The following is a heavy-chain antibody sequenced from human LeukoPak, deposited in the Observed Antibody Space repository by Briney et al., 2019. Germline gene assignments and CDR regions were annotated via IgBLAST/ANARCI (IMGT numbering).Heavy chain of an antibody. Sequence: SSETLSLTCTVSGGSICRYYWSWMRQPPGKGLEWIGYIYYSGSTNYNPSLKSRVTISVDTSKNQFSLKLSSVTAADTAVYYCASSYYYDSSRRGAFDIWGQGTMVTVSS. V-gene: IGHV4-59*08. CDR1: GGSICRYY. CDR3: ASSYYYDSSRRGAFDI. D-gene: IGHD3-22*01. CDR2: IYYSGST. J-gene: IGHJ3*02.